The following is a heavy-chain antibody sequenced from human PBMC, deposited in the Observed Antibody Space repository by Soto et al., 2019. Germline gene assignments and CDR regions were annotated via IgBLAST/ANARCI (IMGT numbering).Heavy chain of an antibody. Sequence: QVQLVESGGGLVKPGGSLRLSCVGSGFTFSDYYMSWIRQAPGKGLEWVSYISNTGGTIDYADSVRGRFIVSRDNAKNSLYLQMNSLRAEDTAFYYCARDERSPFDWGQRTLVTVSS. CDR3: ARDERSPFD. V-gene: IGHV3-11*01. CDR2: ISNTGGTI. CDR1: GFTFSDYY. J-gene: IGHJ4*02.